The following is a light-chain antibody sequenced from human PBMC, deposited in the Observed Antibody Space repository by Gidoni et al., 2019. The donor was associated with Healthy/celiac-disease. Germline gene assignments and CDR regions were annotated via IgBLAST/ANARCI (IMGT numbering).Light chain of an antibody. CDR1: QSISSY. V-gene: IGKV1-39*01. CDR3: QQSYSTPYT. J-gene: IGKJ2*01. CDR2: AAS. Sequence: DSQMTQSPSSLSASVGDRVTITCRASQSISSYLNLYQQKPGKAPKILIYAASSLQSGVPSSFSGRGSGTDFTLNISSLQPEDFATYYCQQSYSTPYTFGQGTKLEIK.